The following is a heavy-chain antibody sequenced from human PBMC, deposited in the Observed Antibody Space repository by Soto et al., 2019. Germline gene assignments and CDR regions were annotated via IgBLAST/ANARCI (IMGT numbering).Heavy chain of an antibody. D-gene: IGHD6-13*01. Sequence: PGGSLRLSCAASGFTFSSYAMHWVRQAPGKGLEWVAVISYDGSNKYYADSVKGRFTISRDNSKNTLYLQMNSMRAEDTAVYYCARDLREADGIKKGFDYWGQGTQVTVSS. V-gene: IGHV3-30-3*01. CDR2: ISYDGSNK. CDR3: ARDLREADGIKKGFDY. J-gene: IGHJ4*02. CDR1: GFTFSSYA.